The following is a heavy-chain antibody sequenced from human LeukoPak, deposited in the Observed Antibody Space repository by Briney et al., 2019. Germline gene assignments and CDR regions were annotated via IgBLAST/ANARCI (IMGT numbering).Heavy chain of an antibody. CDR3: ANGDSSGPDDAFDI. CDR2: IWYDGSNK. Sequence: GGSLRLSCAASGFTFSSYGMHWVRQAPGKGLEWVAVIWYDGSNKYYADSVKGRFTISRDNSKNTLYLQMNSLRAEDTAVYYCANGDSSGPDDAFDIWGQETMVTVSS. V-gene: IGHV3-33*06. CDR1: GFTFSSYG. J-gene: IGHJ3*02. D-gene: IGHD3-22*01.